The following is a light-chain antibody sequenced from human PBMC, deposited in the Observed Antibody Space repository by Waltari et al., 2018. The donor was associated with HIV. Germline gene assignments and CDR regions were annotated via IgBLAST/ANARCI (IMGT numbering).Light chain of an antibody. V-gene: IGLV1-47*02. CDR3: ATWDDSLNGGL. Sequence: SVLTQPPSASGPPGPKVTISCSGRSSNIGRNSVFWYQQPPGAAPKLLIYSDPQRPAVVLYRFSGSKSATSAALAISWVRAKDEAVYGCATWDDSLNGGLFGGGTNLTVL. CDR1: SSNIGRNS. J-gene: IGLJ2*01. CDR2: SDP.